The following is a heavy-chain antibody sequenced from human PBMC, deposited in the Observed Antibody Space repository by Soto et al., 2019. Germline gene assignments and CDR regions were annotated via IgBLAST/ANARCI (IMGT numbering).Heavy chain of an antibody. V-gene: IGHV1-69*01. CDR3: ARDVDTAVVVWFDP. D-gene: IGHD5-18*01. CDR1: GGTFSSYA. J-gene: IGHJ5*02. CDR2: INPISGTA. Sequence: QVQLVQSGAEVKKPGSSVKVSCKASGGTFSSYAISWVRQAPGRGLEWMGGINPISGTANYAQKLQGRVTITADESTSTTYKELSSLRSEDTAVDYCARDVDTAVVVWFDPWGQGTLVTVSS.